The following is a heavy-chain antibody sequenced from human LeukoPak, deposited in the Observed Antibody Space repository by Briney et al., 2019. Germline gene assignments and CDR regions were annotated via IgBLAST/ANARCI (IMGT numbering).Heavy chain of an antibody. V-gene: IGHV3-64*02. CDR2: ISSVGGST. D-gene: IGHD6-25*01. Sequence: GGSLRLSCAASGFTFSGYSMYWVRQAPGKGLEYVSAISSVGGSTYYADSVKGRFTISRDNSKNTLYLQLDSLRAEDMAVYYCAKAAFYYYMDVWGKGTTVTVSS. CDR1: GFTFSGYS. CDR3: AKAAFYYYMDV. J-gene: IGHJ6*03.